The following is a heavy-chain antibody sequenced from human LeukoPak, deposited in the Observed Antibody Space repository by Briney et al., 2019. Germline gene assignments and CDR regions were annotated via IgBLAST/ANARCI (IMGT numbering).Heavy chain of an antibody. CDR2: IYTSGST. Sequence: PSETLSLTCTVSGGSFSSYYWSWIRQPPGKGLEWIGYIYTSGSTNYNPSLKSRVTISVDTSKNQFSLKLSSVTAADTAVYYCARHVEYGYNYWFDPWGQGTLDTVSS. J-gene: IGHJ5*02. CDR1: GGSFSSYY. D-gene: IGHD5-24*01. CDR3: ARHVEYGYNYWFDP. V-gene: IGHV4-4*09.